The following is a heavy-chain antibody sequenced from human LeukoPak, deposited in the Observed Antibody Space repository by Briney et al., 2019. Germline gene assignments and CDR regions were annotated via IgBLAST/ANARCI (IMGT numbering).Heavy chain of an antibody. CDR3: AGVWR. V-gene: IGHV3-7*01. D-gene: IGHD3-3*01. CDR1: GFTFSSYS. CDR2: INEDGSEK. Sequence: TGGSLRLSCAASGFTFSSYSMSWVRQAPGKGLEGVANINEDGSEKIYVDSVTGRFTIPRNNAKNSLYLHMNSLRVEDTAVYFCAGVWRWGQGTLVTVSS. J-gene: IGHJ4*02.